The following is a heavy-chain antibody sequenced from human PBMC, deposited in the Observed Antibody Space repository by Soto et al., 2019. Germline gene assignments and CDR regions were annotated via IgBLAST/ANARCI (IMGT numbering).Heavy chain of an antibody. CDR2: IYYRGST. CDR1: GGSISDCY. CDR3: ATTYVASSGYFHH. D-gene: IGHD2-15*01. Sequence: QVVLQESGPGLVKPSETLSLTCTVSGGSISDCYWSWVRQPPGKGPEWIGFIYYRGSTSFNPLLQSRVAISIDTSKNQFFFQLNSATAADTAVYYCATTYVASSGYFHHWGQGALVTVSS. J-gene: IGHJ1*01. V-gene: IGHV4-59*08.